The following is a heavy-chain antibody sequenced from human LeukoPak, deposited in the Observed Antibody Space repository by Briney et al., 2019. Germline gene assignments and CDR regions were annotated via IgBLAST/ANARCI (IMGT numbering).Heavy chain of an antibody. CDR2: INPNSGGT. CDR1: GDTFIGYY. D-gene: IGHD6-13*01. V-gene: IGHV1-2*02. CDR3: ARETSTWAGTFYYYLMDV. Sequence: ASVKVSCKASGDTFIGYYMHWVRQAPGQGLEWMGWINPNSGGTNYAQKFQGRVTMTRDTSITTAYMELSRLRSDDTALYYCARETSTWAGTFYYYLMDVWGKGTTVTISS. J-gene: IGHJ6*03.